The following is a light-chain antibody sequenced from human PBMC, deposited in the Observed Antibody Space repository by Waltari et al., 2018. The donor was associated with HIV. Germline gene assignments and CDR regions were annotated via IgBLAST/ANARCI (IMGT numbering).Light chain of an antibody. Sequence: QSALTQPPSASGSPGQSVTISCTGTSSDVGGYHSVSWYQQHPGKAPKLMIYDVSKRPSGVPDRFSGSKSGNTASLTVSGLQAEDEADYYCSSYAGRNNVVFGGGTKVTVL. J-gene: IGLJ2*01. CDR1: SSDVGGYHS. V-gene: IGLV2-8*01. CDR2: DVS. CDR3: SSYAGRNNVV.